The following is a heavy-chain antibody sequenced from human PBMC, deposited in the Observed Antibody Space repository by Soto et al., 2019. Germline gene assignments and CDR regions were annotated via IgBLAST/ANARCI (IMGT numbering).Heavy chain of an antibody. V-gene: IGHV5-51*01. CDR1: GYRFSIYW. CDR2: VFPGDSDT. D-gene: IGHD4-4*01. CDR3: ARGGNSTRGPYYYGMDV. J-gene: IGHJ6*02. Sequence: PGESLKISCKGSGYRFSIYWIGWVRQMPGKGLEWMGIVFPGDSDTRYSPSFQGQVTISADKSISTAYLQWSSLKASDTAMYYCARGGNSTRGPYYYGMDVWGQGTTVTVSS.